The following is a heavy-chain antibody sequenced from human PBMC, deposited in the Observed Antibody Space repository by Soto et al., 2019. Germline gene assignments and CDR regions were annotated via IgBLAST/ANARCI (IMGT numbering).Heavy chain of an antibody. CDR2: IIPIFGTA. D-gene: IGHD3-10*01. V-gene: IGHV1-69*13. CDR1: GGTFSSYA. Sequence: SVKVSCKASGGTFSSYAISWVRQAPGQGLEWMGGIIPIFGTANYAQKFQGRVTITADESTSTAYMELSSLRSEDTAVYYCAFFPTGRSSVGWFDFRGQGTLVTVSS. CDR3: AFFPTGRSSVGWFDF. J-gene: IGHJ5*01.